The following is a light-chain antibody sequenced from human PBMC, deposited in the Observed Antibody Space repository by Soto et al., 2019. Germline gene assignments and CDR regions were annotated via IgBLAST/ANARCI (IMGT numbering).Light chain of an antibody. CDR1: SSNIGSNY. CDR3: AAWDDSLSGRVV. V-gene: IGLV1-47*01. CDR2: RNN. J-gene: IGLJ2*01. Sequence: QSVLTQPPSASGTPGQRGTISCSGSSSNIGSNYVYWYQQLPGTAPKLLIYRNNQRPSGVPDRFSGSKSGTSASLAISGLRSEDEDDYYCAAWDDSLSGRVVFGGGTKLTVL.